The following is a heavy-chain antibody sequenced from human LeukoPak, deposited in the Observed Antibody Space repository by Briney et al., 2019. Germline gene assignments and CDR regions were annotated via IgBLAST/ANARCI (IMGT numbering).Heavy chain of an antibody. V-gene: IGHV4-30-4*01. CDR3: ARDCSGGSCYGAFDI. CDR2: IYDSGST. J-gene: IGHJ3*02. Sequence: PSETLSLTCAVYGGSFSGYCWSWIRQPPGKGLEWIGYIYDSGSTYYNPSLKSRITISVDTSENRFSLKLSSVTATDTAVYYCARDCSGGSCYGAFDIWGQGTMVTVSS. D-gene: IGHD2-15*01. CDR1: GGSFSGYC.